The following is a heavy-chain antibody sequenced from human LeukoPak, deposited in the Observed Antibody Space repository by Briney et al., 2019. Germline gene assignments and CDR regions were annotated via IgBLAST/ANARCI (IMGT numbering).Heavy chain of an antibody. CDR3: ARVLRYFDFNFDY. CDR2: IIPILGIA. Sequence: RQAPGQGLEGMGRIIPILGIANYAQKFQGRVTITADKSTGTAYMELSSLRSEDTAVYYCARVLRYFDFNFDYWGQGTLVTVSS. J-gene: IGHJ4*02. D-gene: IGHD3-9*01. V-gene: IGHV1-69*04.